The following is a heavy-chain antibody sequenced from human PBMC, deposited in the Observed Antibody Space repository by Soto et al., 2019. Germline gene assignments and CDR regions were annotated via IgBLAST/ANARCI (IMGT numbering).Heavy chain of an antibody. CDR2: ISSRSTI. CDR3: ARATDH. Sequence: EVQLVESGGGLVQPGGSLRLSCAASGFTFSTYSMNWVRQAPGKGLEWLSYISSRSTIYYADSVKGRFTISRDNAKNSLYLQMNSLRDEDTALYYCARATDHWGQGTLVTVSS. J-gene: IGHJ4*02. D-gene: IGHD2-21*02. V-gene: IGHV3-48*02. CDR1: GFTFSTYS.